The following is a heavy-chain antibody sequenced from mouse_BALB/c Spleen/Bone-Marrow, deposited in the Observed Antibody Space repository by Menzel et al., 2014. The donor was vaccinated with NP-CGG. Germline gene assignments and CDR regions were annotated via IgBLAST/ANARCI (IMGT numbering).Heavy chain of an antibody. CDR2: IRNKANGYTT. CDR3: SRCFNWCLDY. D-gene: IGHD4-1*01. CDR1: GFTFTDYY. J-gene: IGHJ2*01. V-gene: IGHV7-3*02. Sequence: EVMLVESGGGLVQPGGSLRLSCATSGFTFTDYYMSWVRQPPGKALEWLGFIRNKANGYTTEYSASVKGRFTISRDNSQSIIYLQKNTLRAEDSAANYCSRCFNWCLDYWCQGTTLTAAS.